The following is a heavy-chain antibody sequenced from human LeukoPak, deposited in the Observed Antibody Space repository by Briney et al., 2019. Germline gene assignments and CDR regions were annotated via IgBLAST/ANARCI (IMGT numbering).Heavy chain of an antibody. D-gene: IGHD3-22*01. J-gene: IGHJ4*02. V-gene: IGHV1-18*01. CDR1: GYTFTSYG. Sequence: GASVKVSCKASGYTFTSYGISWVRQAPGQGLEWMGWISAYNGNTNYAQKLQGRVTMTTDTSTSTAYMELRSLRSDDTAVYYCARGGPAVLVVITSLDYWGQGTLVTVSS. CDR2: ISAYNGNT. CDR3: ARGGPAVLVVITSLDY.